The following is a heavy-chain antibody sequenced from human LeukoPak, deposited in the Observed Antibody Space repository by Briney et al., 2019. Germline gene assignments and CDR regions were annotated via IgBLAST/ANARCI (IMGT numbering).Heavy chain of an antibody. CDR1: GFTFSSYS. Sequence: PGGSLRLSCAASGFTFSSYSMNWVRQAPGKGLEWVSYISSSSSTIYYADSVKGRFTISRDNAKNSLYLQMNSLRAEDTAVYYCARDPDMEWELHWGQGTLVTVSS. V-gene: IGHV3-48*01. CDR3: ARDPDMEWELH. D-gene: IGHD1-26*01. J-gene: IGHJ4*02. CDR2: ISSSSSTI.